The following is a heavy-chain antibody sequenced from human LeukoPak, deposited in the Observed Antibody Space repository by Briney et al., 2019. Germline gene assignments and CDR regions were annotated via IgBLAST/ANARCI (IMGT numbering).Heavy chain of an antibody. V-gene: IGHV4-61*02. Sequence: SQTLSLTCTVSGGSISSGSYYWSWIRQPAGKGLEWIGRIYTSGSTNYNPSLKSRVTISVDTSKNQFSLKLSSVTAADTAVYYCARAVYYDFWSGYPDTYYYYYIDVWGKGTTVTVSS. CDR1: GGSISSGSYY. CDR2: IYTSGST. J-gene: IGHJ6*03. CDR3: ARAVYYDFWSGYPDTYYYYYIDV. D-gene: IGHD3-3*01.